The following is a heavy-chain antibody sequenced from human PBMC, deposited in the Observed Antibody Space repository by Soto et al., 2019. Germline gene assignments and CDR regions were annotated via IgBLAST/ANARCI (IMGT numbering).Heavy chain of an antibody. V-gene: IGHV3-30-3*01. CDR3: ARSMKQWLVQDDYYGMDV. Sequence: QVQLVESGGGVVQPGRSLRLSCAASGFTFSSYAMHWVRQAPGKGLEWVAVISYDGSNKYYADSVKGRFTISRDNSKNTLYLQMNSLRAEDTAVYYCARSMKQWLVQDDYYGMDVGGQGTTVTVSS. J-gene: IGHJ6*02. CDR1: GFTFSSYA. D-gene: IGHD6-19*01. CDR2: ISYDGSNK.